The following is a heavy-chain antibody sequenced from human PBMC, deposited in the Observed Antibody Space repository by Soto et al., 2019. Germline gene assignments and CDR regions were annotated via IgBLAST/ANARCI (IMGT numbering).Heavy chain of an antibody. CDR1: GGSISSYY. J-gene: IGHJ6*02. Sequence: SETLSLTCTVSGGSISSYYWSWIRQPPGKGLEWIGYIYYSGSTNYNPSLKGRVTISVDTSKNQFSLKLSSVTAADTAVYYCARVSGDLVYGSGSYYTVFYGMDVWGQGTTVTVSS. CDR3: ARVSGDLVYGSGSYYTVFYGMDV. CDR2: IYYSGST. V-gene: IGHV4-59*01. D-gene: IGHD3-10*01.